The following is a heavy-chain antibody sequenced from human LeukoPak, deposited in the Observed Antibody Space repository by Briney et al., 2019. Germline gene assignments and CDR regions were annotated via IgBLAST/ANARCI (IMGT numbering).Heavy chain of an antibody. J-gene: IGHJ4*02. D-gene: IGHD3-10*01. Sequence: PSETLSLTCTVSGGSISSYYWSWIRQPAGKGPEWIGRIYASGSTNYNPSLKSRATMSVDMSKNQFSLKLSSVTAADTAVYYCARDMDPWGFGEYILWGQGTLVTVSS. V-gene: IGHV4-4*07. CDR3: ARDMDPWGFGEYIL. CDR2: IYASGST. CDR1: GGSISSYY.